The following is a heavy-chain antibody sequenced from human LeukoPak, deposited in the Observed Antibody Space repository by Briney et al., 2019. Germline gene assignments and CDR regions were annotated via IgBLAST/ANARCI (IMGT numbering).Heavy chain of an antibody. J-gene: IGHJ4*02. CDR1: GFTFSSYS. V-gene: IGHV3-23*01. Sequence: GGSLRLSCAASGFTFSSYSMSWVRQAPGKGLEWVPSISGSGGRIDYADSVKGRFTISRDNSKNTLSLQMNSLTAEDTAVYYCAKNPRLEGWIYFDSWGQGILVTVSS. CDR2: ISGSGGRI. CDR3: AKNPRLEGWIYFDS. D-gene: IGHD1-1*01.